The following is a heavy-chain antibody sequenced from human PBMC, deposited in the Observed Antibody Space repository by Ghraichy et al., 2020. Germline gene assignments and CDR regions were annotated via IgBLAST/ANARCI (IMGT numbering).Heavy chain of an antibody. J-gene: IGHJ4*02. V-gene: IGHV3-21*01. CDR3: ARRHCINDVCSCFDY. D-gene: IGHD2-8*01. CDR2: ISSSSNYI. Sequence: LSLTCAASGFTFSSYSMNWVRQAPGKGLEWVSYISSSSNYIYYADSVNGRFTISRDNAKNSLYLQMNSLRAEDTAVYFCARRHCINDVCSCFDYWAQGTLVTVSS. CDR1: GFTFSSYS.